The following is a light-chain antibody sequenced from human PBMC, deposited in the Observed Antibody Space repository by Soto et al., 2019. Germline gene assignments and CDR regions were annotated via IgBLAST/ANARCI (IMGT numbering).Light chain of an antibody. J-gene: IGLJ1*01. CDR1: SSDVGGHDY. V-gene: IGLV2-14*01. Sequence: QSALTQPASVSGSPGQSITISCTGTSSDVGGHDYVSWYQQHPGKAPKLIIYEVRSRPSGVSNRFSGSKSGNTASLTISGLQAEDEADYYCSSYSSTTLVFGTGTKGTVL. CDR3: SSYSSTTLV. CDR2: EVR.